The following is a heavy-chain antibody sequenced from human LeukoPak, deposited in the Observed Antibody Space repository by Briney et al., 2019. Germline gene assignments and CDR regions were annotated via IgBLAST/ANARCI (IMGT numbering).Heavy chain of an antibody. CDR1: GFTFGDYT. CDR2: IRYDGSNK. D-gene: IGHD6-6*01. CDR3: AKALRGAARCFDY. J-gene: IGHJ4*02. Sequence: GGSLRLSCTASGFTFGDYTMNWVRQAPGKGLEWVAFIRYDGSNKYYADSVKGRLTISRDNSKNTLYLHMNSLRAEDTAVYYCAKALRGAARCFDYWGQGTLVTVSS. V-gene: IGHV3-30*02.